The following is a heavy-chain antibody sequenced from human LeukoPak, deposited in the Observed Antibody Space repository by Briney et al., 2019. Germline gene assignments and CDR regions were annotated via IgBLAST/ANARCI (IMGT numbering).Heavy chain of an antibody. D-gene: IGHD6-19*01. J-gene: IGHJ3*02. Sequence: SETLSLTCAVYGGSFSGYYWSWIRQPPGKGLEWIGEINHSGSTNYNPSLKSRVTISVDTSKNQFSLKLSSVTAPDTAVYYCARRYSSGWPPRGAFDIWGQGTMVTVSS. CDR2: INHSGST. V-gene: IGHV4-34*01. CDR1: GGSFSGYY. CDR3: ARRYSSGWPPRGAFDI.